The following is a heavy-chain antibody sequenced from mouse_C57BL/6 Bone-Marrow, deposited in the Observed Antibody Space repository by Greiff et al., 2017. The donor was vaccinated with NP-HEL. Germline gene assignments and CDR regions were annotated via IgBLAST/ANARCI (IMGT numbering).Heavy chain of an antibody. D-gene: IGHD1-1*01. V-gene: IGHV1-4*01. CDR2: INPSSGYT. J-gene: IGHJ1*03. CDR3: ARDTTVVATDFDV. Sequence: VQLQQSGAELARPGASVKMSCKASRYTFTSYTMHWVKQRPGQGLEWIGYINPSSGYTKYNQKFKDKATLTADKSSSTAYMQLSSLTSEDSAVYYCARDTTVVATDFDVWGTGTTVTVSS. CDR1: RYTFTSYT.